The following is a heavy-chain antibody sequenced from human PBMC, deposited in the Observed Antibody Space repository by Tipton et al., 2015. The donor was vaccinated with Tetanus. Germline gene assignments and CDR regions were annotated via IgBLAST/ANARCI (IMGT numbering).Heavy chain of an antibody. Sequence: TLSLTCTVSGDSVRSGSYYWSWIRQPPGKELEWIGYIDYSGSTNYNPSLKSRLIISADTSKNQFSLRLSSVTAADTAVYYCASYNIPYYFDYWGRGTLLTVSS. CDR1: GDSVRSGSYY. CDR2: IDYSGST. CDR3: ASYNIPYYFDY. V-gene: IGHV4-61*01. D-gene: IGHD2-2*02. J-gene: IGHJ4*02.